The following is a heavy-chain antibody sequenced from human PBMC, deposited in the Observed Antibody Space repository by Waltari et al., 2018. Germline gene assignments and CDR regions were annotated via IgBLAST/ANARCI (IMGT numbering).Heavy chain of an antibody. Sequence: EVQLVESGGGLVQPGGSLRLPCGASGFTFSRYWMSWVRQAPGKGLEWLANIKQDGSQKYYVDSVKGRFTISRDNAKNSLYVQMISLRAEDTAVYYCASGLGTIDAHWGQGTLVTVSS. V-gene: IGHV3-7*01. CDR3: ASGLGTIDAH. J-gene: IGHJ4*02. CDR1: GFTFSRYW. D-gene: IGHD1-7*01. CDR2: IKQDGSQK.